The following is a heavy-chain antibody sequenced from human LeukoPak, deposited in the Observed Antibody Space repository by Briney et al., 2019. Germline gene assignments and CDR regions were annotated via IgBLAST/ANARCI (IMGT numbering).Heavy chain of an antibody. Sequence: GGSLDLSCAAPGLVFMGFSMSWVRRAPGKGLEWVASIHENSSEISYVDSVKGRFTTSRDNANNLLFLQLNNLRAEDTAVYYCARPRGYSSGSLKYFDFWGQGALVTVSS. CDR3: ARPRGYSSGSLKYFDF. V-gene: IGHV3-7*01. CDR1: GLVFMGFS. D-gene: IGHD6-19*01. J-gene: IGHJ4*02. CDR2: IHENSSEI.